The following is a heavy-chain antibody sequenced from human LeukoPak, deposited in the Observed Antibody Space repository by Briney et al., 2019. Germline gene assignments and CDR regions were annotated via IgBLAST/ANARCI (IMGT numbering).Heavy chain of an antibody. CDR2: INHSGST. J-gene: IGHJ3*02. Sequence: SETLSLTCAVYGGSFSGYYWSWIRQPPGKGLEWIGEINHSGSTNYSPSLKSRVTISVDTSKNQFSLKLSSVTAADTAVYYCARGIQLWFENAFDIWGQGTMVTVSS. CDR1: GGSFSGYY. V-gene: IGHV4-34*01. CDR3: ARGIQLWFENAFDI. D-gene: IGHD5-18*01.